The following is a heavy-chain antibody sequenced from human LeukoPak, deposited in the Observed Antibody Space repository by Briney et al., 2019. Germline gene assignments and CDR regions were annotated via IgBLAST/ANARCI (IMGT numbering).Heavy chain of an antibody. V-gene: IGHV4-34*01. D-gene: IGHD6-19*01. CDR1: GGSFSGYY. CDR3: ARVRPIAVAGLFDY. Sequence: PSETLSLTCAVYGGSFSGYYWSWIRQPPGKGLEWIGEINHSGSTNYNPSLKSRVTISVDTSKNQFSLKLSSVTAADTAVYYCARVRPIAVAGLFDYWGQGTLVTVSS. CDR2: INHSGST. J-gene: IGHJ4*02.